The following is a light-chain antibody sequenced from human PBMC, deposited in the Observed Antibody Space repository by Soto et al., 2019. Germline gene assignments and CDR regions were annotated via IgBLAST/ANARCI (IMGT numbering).Light chain of an antibody. J-gene: IGKJ1*01. CDR2: AAT. Sequence: DIQMTQSPSSLSASVGDRVTISCRASQSITFYLNWYQKKAGEPPKLLIHAATTLQSGVPSRFSGTRSGTEYTLTISSLQPEDFATYYCQQTDTTPWTFGQGTKV. CDR3: QQTDTTPWT. V-gene: IGKV1-39*01. CDR1: QSITFY.